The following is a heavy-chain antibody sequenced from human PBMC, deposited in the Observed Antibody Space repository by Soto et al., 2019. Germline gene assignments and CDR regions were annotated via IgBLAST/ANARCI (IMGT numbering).Heavy chain of an antibody. CDR2: INWNGGST. D-gene: IGHD1-26*01. J-gene: IGHJ4*02. Sequence: EVQLVESGGGVVRPGGSLRLSCAASGFTFIDYGMSWVRQAPGTGLEWVSNINWNGGSTAYADSVKGRFTIARDNAKNALYLQMNSLRAEDTALYYCVSWNSGNHWGYYDNWGQGTLVTVSS. CDR1: GFTFIDYG. V-gene: IGHV3-20*04. CDR3: VSWNSGNHWGYYDN.